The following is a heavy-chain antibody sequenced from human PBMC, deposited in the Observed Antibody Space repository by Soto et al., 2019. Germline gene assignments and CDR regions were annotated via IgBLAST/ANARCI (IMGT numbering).Heavy chain of an antibody. CDR3: ATEFNRTLRGLY. V-gene: IGHV1-69*06. J-gene: IGHJ4*01. Sequence: SVKVSCKASGATFVSYANTWERQAPGQGLEWMGGIVPVFGTANHAQKFQGRVTFSADKSTNTAYMELSSLRSEDTAVYYCATEFNRTLRGLYWGQGALVPVSS. CDR1: GATFVSYA. CDR2: IVPVFGTA. D-gene: IGHD3-16*01.